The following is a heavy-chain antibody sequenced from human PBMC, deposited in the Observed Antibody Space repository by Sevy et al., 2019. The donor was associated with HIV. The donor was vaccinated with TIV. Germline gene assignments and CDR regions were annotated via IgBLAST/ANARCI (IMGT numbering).Heavy chain of an antibody. Sequence: GGSLRLSCAASGFTVSSNYMSWVRQAPGKGLEWVSVIYSGGSTYYADSVKGRFTISRDNSKNTLYLQMNSLRAEDTAVYYCASGVGGQQLVFYYYYGMDVWGQWTTVTVSS. D-gene: IGHD6-13*01. CDR3: ASGVGGQQLVFYYYYGMDV. V-gene: IGHV3-53*01. CDR2: IYSGGST. J-gene: IGHJ6*02. CDR1: GFTVSSNY.